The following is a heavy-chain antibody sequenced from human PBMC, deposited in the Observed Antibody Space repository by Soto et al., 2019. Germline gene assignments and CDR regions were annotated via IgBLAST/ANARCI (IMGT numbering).Heavy chain of an antibody. CDR2: IYYSGST. V-gene: IGHV4-39*01. J-gene: IGHJ5*02. CDR1: GGSISSSSYY. D-gene: IGHD3-3*01. CDR3: ARQTYYDFWSGYYTSGGLGGFDP. Sequence: SETLSLTCTVSGGSISSSSYYWGWIRQPPGKGLEWIGSIYYSGSTYYNPSLKSRVTISVDTSKNQFSLKLSSVTAADTAVYYCARQTYYDFWSGYYTSGGLGGFDPWGQGTLVTVSS.